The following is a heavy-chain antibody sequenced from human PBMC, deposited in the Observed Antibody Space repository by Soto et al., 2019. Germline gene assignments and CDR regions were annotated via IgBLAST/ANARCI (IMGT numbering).Heavy chain of an antibody. CDR3: ASTYVSSGYYGY. J-gene: IGHJ4*02. CDR1: GGSISSGDYY. CDR2: IYYSGST. D-gene: IGHD3-22*01. V-gene: IGHV4-30-4*01. Sequence: SETLSLTCTVSGGSISSGDYYCSWIRHPPGEGLEWIGYIYYSGSTYYNPSLKSRVTISVDTSKNQFSLKLSSATAADTAVYYCASTYVSSGYYGYWGQGTLVTVSS.